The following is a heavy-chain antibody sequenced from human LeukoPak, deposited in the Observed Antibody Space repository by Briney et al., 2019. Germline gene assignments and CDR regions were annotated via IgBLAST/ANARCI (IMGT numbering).Heavy chain of an antibody. CDR3: AIFRVGYSYGRFDY. J-gene: IGHJ4*02. V-gene: IGHV4-34*01. Sequence: SETLSLTCAVYGGSFSGYYWSWIRQPPGKGLEWIGEINHSGSTNYNPSLKKRVTISVDTSKNQFSLKLRSVTAAATAVYYCAIFRVGYSYGRFDYWGQGTLVTVSS. CDR2: INHSGST. CDR1: GGSFSGYY. D-gene: IGHD5-18*01.